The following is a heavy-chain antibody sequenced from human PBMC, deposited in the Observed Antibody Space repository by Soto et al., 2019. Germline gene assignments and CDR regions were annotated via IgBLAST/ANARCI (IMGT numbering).Heavy chain of an antibody. V-gene: IGHV4-39*01. D-gene: IGHD2-2*01. CDR1: CGSISSSSYY. CDR2: IYYSGST. Sequence: SETLSVTCTVSCGSISSSSYYWGWIRQPPGKGLEWIGSIYYSGSTYYNPSLKSRVTISVDTSKNQFSLKLSSVTAADTAVYYCARQSTSCYSVCYGMDVWGQGTTVT. CDR3: ARQSTSCYSVCYGMDV. J-gene: IGHJ6*02.